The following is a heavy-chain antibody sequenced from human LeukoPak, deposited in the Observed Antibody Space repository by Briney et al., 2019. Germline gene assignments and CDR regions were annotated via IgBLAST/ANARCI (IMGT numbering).Heavy chain of an antibody. J-gene: IGHJ4*02. CDR3: ARVGRGYSFNVYYFDY. Sequence: GRSLKLSCAASGFTFSNFAMHWVRQAPGKGLEWVAIISYDGSNKYYADSVKGRFTISRDNSKNTLYLQMNSLRAEDTAVYYCARVGRGYSFNVYYFDYWGQGTLVTVSS. CDR2: ISYDGSNK. CDR1: GFTFSNFA. V-gene: IGHV3-30*04. D-gene: IGHD5-18*01.